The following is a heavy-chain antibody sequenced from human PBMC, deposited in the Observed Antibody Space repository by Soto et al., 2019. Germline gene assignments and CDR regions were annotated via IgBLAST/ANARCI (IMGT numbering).Heavy chain of an antibody. CDR2: ITDNGGST. Sequence: GLSLRLSCAPSGFTFTRDGMSWVRQAPGKGLEWVSLITDNGGSTYYADSVKGRFTISRDDTKKTLFLHMNSLRAEDPAVYYSAKRRGTTNALDCWGQGALGTVSS. J-gene: IGHJ4*01. CDR3: AKRRGTTNALDC. CDR1: GFTFTRDG. D-gene: IGHD3-16*01. V-gene: IGHV3-23*01.